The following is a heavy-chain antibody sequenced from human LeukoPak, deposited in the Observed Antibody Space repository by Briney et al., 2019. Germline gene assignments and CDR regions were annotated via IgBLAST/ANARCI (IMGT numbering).Heavy chain of an antibody. Sequence: SETLSLTCTVSGGSISSYYWGWIRQPPGKGLEWIGSIYYSGSTYYNPSLKSRVTISVDTSKNQFSLKLSSVTAADTAVYYCAREGDGYNSLFDYWGQGTLVTVSS. V-gene: IGHV4-39*07. CDR2: IYYSGST. D-gene: IGHD5-24*01. J-gene: IGHJ4*02. CDR3: AREGDGYNSLFDY. CDR1: GGSISSYY.